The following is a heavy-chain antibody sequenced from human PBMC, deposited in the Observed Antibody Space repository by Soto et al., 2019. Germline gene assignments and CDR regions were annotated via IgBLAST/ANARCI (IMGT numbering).Heavy chain of an antibody. CDR1: GGSISTYY. J-gene: IGHJ2*01. CDR2: IYDSGST. D-gene: IGHD2-15*01. CDR3: ARHGGRYCSGGTCYIYWHFDL. Sequence: QVQLQESGPGLVKPSETLSLTCTVSGGSISTYYWSWIRQPPGKGLEWIGYIYDSGSTDYNPSLKSRVTISVATSKNQFSLKLSSVTAAATAVYYCARHGGRYCSGGTCYIYWHFDLWGRGTLVTVSS. V-gene: IGHV4-59*08.